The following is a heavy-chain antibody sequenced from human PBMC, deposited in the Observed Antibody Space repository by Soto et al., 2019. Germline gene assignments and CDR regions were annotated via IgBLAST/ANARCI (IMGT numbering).Heavy chain of an antibody. V-gene: IGHV3-48*02. CDR3: VRDVLI. CDR2: INSGGGTE. J-gene: IGHJ3*02. Sequence: GGSLRLSCVVSGFRFSDYSMNWVRQAPAKGLEWLAYINSGGGTENYADSVRGRFTISRDNAKNLLSLQMSSLRDEDTAVYYCVRDVLIWGQGTMVTVSS. CDR1: GFRFSDYS.